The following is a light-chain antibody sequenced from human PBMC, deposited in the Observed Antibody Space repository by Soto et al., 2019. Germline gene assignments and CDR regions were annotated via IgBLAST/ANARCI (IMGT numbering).Light chain of an antibody. J-gene: IGKJ1*01. CDR2: GAF. CDR1: QYITNSQ. V-gene: IGKV3-20*01. Sequence: EIVLTQSPGTLSLSPGERATLFCRATQYITNSQLAWYQQKPGQAPRLLIFGAFNRATGIPDRFSGSGSGTDFTLTITRLEPEDFAVYYCQQWASSPRTFXRGTKVDIK. CDR3: QQWASSPRT.